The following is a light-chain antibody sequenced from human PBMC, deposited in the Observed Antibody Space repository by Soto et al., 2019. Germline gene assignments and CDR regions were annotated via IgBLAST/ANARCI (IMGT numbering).Light chain of an antibody. V-gene: IGKV3-15*01. CDR1: QSISSN. CDR2: GAS. CDR3: QQYYNLLSIT. Sequence: EIVLSISPVTLSLSQGERATVSCRASQSISSNLAWYQQKPGQAPRLLIYGASTRANGIPARFSGSGSGTEFTLTISSLQSEDFAVYYCQQYYNLLSITFGQVTLLE. J-gene: IGKJ5*01.